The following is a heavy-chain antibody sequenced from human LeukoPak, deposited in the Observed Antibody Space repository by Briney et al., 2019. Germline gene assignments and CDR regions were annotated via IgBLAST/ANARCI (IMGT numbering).Heavy chain of an antibody. CDR3: ATLQSRWELLSHLDY. D-gene: IGHD1-26*01. CDR1: GYSFTSYW. J-gene: IGHJ4*02. Sequence: GESLKISCKGSGYSFTSYWIGWVRQMPGKGLEWMGIIYPGDSDTRYSPSFQGQVTISADKSISTAYLQWSSLKASDTAMYYCATLQSRWELLSHLDYWGQGTLVTVSS. V-gene: IGHV5-51*01. CDR2: IYPGDSDT.